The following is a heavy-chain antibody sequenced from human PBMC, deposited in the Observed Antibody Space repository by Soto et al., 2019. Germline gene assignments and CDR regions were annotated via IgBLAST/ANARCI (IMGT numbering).Heavy chain of an antibody. CDR1: GGTFSSYA. D-gene: IGHD5-12*01. V-gene: IGHV1-69*13. J-gene: IGHJ3*02. CDR3: ARHRDGYNYAFDI. CDR2: IIPIFGTA. Sequence: ASVKVSCKASGGTFSSYAISWVRQAPGQGLEWMGGIIPIFGTANYAQKFQGRVTITADESTSTAYMELSSLRSEDTAVYYCARHRDGYNYAFDIWGQGTMVTVSS.